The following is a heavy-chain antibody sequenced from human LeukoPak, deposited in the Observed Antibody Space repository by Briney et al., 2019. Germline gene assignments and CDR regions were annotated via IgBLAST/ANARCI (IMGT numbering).Heavy chain of an antibody. CDR2: IDPSDSYT. CDR3: ARHRWGYGSGSNFDY. D-gene: IGHD3-10*01. V-gene: IGHV5-10-1*01. CDR1: GYSFTSYW. J-gene: IGHJ4*02. Sequence: RGESLKISCKGSGYSFTSYWISWVRQMPGKGLEWMGRIDPSDSYTNYSPSFQGHVTISADKSISTAYLQWSSLKASDTAMYYCARHRWGYGSGSNFDYWGQGTLVTVSS.